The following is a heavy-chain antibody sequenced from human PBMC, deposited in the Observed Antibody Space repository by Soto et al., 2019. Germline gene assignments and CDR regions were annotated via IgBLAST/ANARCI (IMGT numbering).Heavy chain of an antibody. CDR2: VYSGGST. Sequence: EVQLVESGGGLVQPGGSLRLSCAASGFTVSSNYMSWVRQAPGKGLEWVSVVYSGGSTYYADSVKGRFTISRDNSKNTLYLQRISLRAEDTAVYYCSREITGEALDYWCQGTLVSVSS. CDR1: GFTVSSNY. CDR3: SREITGEALDY. D-gene: IGHD1-20*01. J-gene: IGHJ4*02. V-gene: IGHV3-66*01.